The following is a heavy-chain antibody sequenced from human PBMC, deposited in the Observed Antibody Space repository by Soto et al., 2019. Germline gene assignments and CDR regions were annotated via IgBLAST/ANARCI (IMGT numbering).Heavy chain of an antibody. CDR2: IYYSGST. Sequence: NPSETLSLTCTVSGGSISSYYWSWIRQPPGKGLEWIGYIYYSGSTNYNPSLKSRVTISVDTSKNQFSLKLSSVTAADTAVYYCARVFYYDFWSGYSMYNWFDPWGQGTLVTVSS. D-gene: IGHD3-3*01. CDR1: GGSISSYY. CDR3: ARVFYYDFWSGYSMYNWFDP. V-gene: IGHV4-59*01. J-gene: IGHJ5*02.